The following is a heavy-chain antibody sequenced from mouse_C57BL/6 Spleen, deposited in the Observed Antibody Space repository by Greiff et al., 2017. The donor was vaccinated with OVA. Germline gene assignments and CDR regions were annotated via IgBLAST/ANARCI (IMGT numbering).Heavy chain of an antibody. CDR2: IYPGDGDT. CDR1: GYAFSSSW. CDR3: ANYYGSSYGFAY. Sequence: VKLVESGPELVKPGASVKISCKASGYAFSSSWMNWVKQRPGKGLEWIGRIYPGDGDTNYNGKFKGKATLTADKSSSTAYMQLSSLTSEDSAVYFCANYYGSSYGFAYWGQGTLVTVSA. J-gene: IGHJ3*01. V-gene: IGHV1-82*01. D-gene: IGHD1-1*01.